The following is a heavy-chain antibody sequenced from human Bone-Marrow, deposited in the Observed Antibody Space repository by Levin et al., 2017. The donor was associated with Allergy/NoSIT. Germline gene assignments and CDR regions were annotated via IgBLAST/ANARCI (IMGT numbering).Heavy chain of an antibody. CDR2: IDGTTYYI. D-gene: IGHD3-22*01. CDR3: ARDDSGGAYSELDC. CDR1: GFTFTSYS. V-gene: IGHV3-21*01. J-gene: IGHJ4*02. Sequence: GGSLRLSCTASGFTFTSYSMNWVRQAPGKGLEWVSSIDGTTYYIYYADSVKGRFTTSRDNAKNTLFLQMNSLRAEDPGVLYCARDDSGGAYSELDCWSQGTLVTVSS.